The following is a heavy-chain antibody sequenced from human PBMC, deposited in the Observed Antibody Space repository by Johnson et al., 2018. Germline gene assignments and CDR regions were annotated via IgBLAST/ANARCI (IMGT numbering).Heavy chain of an antibody. CDR1: GFTFSSAW. CDR2: IKSKSEGGTT. D-gene: IGHD3-9*01. Sequence: VQLVQSGGGLVQPGGSLRLSCEASGFTFSSAWMKWVRQAPGKGLEWVGRIKSKSEGGTTDYAAPVKGRFTISRDDSKNTLYVEMNSLKTEDTAVYYCTTDPPYYYPLTGYSLDAFDIWGQGTMFTVSS. CDR3: TTDPPYYYPLTGYSLDAFDI. J-gene: IGHJ3*02. V-gene: IGHV3-15*07.